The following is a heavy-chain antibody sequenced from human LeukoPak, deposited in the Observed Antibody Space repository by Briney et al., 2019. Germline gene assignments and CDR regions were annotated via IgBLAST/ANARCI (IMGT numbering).Heavy chain of an antibody. J-gene: IGHJ4*02. Sequence: ASVKVSCKASGYTFTSYGISWVRQAPGQGLEWMGWISAYNGNTHYAQKLQGRVTMTTDTSTSTAYMELRSLRSDDTAVYYCARGLNDFWSGYYIGGFDYWGQGTLVTVSS. V-gene: IGHV1-18*01. CDR3: ARGLNDFWSGYYIGGFDY. CDR2: ISAYNGNT. CDR1: GYTFTSYG. D-gene: IGHD3-3*01.